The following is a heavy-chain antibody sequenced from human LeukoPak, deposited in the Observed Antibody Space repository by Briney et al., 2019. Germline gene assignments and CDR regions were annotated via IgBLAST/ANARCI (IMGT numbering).Heavy chain of an antibody. CDR1: RYTITSYD. V-gene: IGHV1-18*01. D-gene: IGHD5-12*01. CDR2: ISAYNGDT. CDR3: ARTSHYVDIAATIPYGIYYFDY. J-gene: IGHJ4*02. Sequence: ASVKVSCKASRYTITSYDINWVRQATGQGLEWMGWISAYNGDTNYAQKLQGRVTMTTDTSTSTAYMELRSLRSDDTAVYYCARTSHYVDIAATIPYGIYYFDYWGQGALVTVSS.